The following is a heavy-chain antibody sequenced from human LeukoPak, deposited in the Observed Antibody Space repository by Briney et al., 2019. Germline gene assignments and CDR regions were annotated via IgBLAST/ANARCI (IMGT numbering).Heavy chain of an antibody. V-gene: IGHV1-2*02. CDR3: ARGILGATTGVGFFDY. D-gene: IGHD1-26*01. J-gene: IGHJ4*02. CDR1: RYTFTVYY. CDR2: ISPNSGGT. Sequence: ASVKVSCKPSRYTFTVYYIHWLRQAPGQGLEWMGWISPNSGGTNYAQKFQGRVTMTRDTSIYTAYMELSGLTSDDTAVYYCARGILGATTGVGFFDYWGQGTLVSVSS.